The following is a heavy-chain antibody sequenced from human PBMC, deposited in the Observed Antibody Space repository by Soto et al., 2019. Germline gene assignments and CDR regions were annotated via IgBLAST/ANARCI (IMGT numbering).Heavy chain of an antibody. J-gene: IGHJ5*02. V-gene: IGHV4-30-4*01. Sequence: QVQLQESGPGLVKPSQTLSLTCTVSGGSISSGDYYWSWIRQPPGKGLEWIGYIYYSGSTYYNPCVERGVTISVDTSKNQFSLKLSSVTAADTAVYYCGRGRRLAHTSWFDPWGQGTLVTVSS. CDR2: IYYSGST. CDR3: GRGRRLAHTSWFDP. CDR1: GGSISSGDYY.